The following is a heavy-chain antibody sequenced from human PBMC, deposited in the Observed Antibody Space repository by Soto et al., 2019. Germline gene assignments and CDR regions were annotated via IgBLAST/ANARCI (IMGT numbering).Heavy chain of an antibody. CDR3: TTELTDYGDTQPRAYFQH. CDR2: IKSKTDGGTT. V-gene: IGHV3-15*01. J-gene: IGHJ1*01. CDR1: GFTFSNAW. Sequence: GGSLRLSCAASGFTFSNAWMSWVRQAPGKGLEWVGRIKSKTDGGTTDYAAPVKGRFTISRDDSKNTLYLQMNSLKTEDTAVYYCTTELTDYGDTQPRAYFQHWGQGTLVTVSS. D-gene: IGHD4-17*01.